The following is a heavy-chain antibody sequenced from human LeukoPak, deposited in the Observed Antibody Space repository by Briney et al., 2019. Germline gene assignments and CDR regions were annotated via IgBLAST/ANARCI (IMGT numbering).Heavy chain of an antibody. Sequence: PGGSLRLACAASGFTFSSYSMNWVRQAPGKGLEWVSSISSSSSYIYYADSVKGRFTIYRDNAKNSLYLQMNSLRAEDTAVYYCARDRLRVAAPDAFDIWGQGTMVTVSS. CDR1: GFTFSSYS. J-gene: IGHJ3*02. V-gene: IGHV3-21*01. CDR2: ISSSSSYI. CDR3: ARDRLRVAAPDAFDI. D-gene: IGHD6-19*01.